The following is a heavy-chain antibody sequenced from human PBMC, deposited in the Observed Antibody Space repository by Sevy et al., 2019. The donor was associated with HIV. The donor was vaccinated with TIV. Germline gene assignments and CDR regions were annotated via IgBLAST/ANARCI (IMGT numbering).Heavy chain of an antibody. Sequence: GGSLRLSCAASGFTFDDYGMSWVRQATGKGLEWVSGINWNGGSTGYADSVKGRFTISRDNAKNSLYLQMNSLRAEDTALYHCARVIEGAYSSSLYYYYYMDVWGKWTTVTVSS. V-gene: IGHV3-20*01. D-gene: IGHD6-6*01. CDR1: GFTFDDYG. CDR3: ARVIEGAYSSSLYYYYYMDV. J-gene: IGHJ6*03. CDR2: INWNGGST.